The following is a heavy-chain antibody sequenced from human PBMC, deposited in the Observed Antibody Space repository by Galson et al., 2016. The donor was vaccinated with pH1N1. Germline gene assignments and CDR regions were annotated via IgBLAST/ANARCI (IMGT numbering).Heavy chain of an antibody. J-gene: IGHJ6*02. CDR2: IIPIFGTA. CDR1: GDTFSSYP. Sequence: SVKVSCKASGDTFSSYPISWVRQAPGQGLEWMGGIIPIFGTAKYAQKFQGRVTITEDESTSTAYMELSSLKSEDTAVYYCASGRTGEYYYYYGMDVWGQGTMVTV. D-gene: IGHD7-27*01. CDR3: ASGRTGEYYYYYGMDV. V-gene: IGHV1-69*13.